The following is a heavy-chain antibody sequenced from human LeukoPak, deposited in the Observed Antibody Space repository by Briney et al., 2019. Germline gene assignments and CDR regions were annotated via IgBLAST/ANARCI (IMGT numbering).Heavy chain of an antibody. CDR3: VSFYETY. J-gene: IGHJ4*02. Sequence: GGSLRLSCAASGNYWMHWVRQAPGKGLVWVSHINSDGSWTSYADSVKGRFTISKDNAKNTVYLQMNSLRAEDTAVYYCVSFYETYWGRGALVTVSS. CDR2: INSDGSWT. D-gene: IGHD2/OR15-2a*01. V-gene: IGHV3-74*01. CDR1: GNYW.